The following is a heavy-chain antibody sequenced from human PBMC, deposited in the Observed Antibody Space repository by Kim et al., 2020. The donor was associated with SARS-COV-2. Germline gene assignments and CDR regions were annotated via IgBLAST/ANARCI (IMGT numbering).Heavy chain of an antibody. CDR2: ISYDGSNK. CDR3: ARVRSRHSPFDY. D-gene: IGHD4-17*01. V-gene: IGHV3-30-3*01. CDR1: GFTFSSYA. J-gene: IGHJ4*02. Sequence: GGSLRLSCAASGFTFSSYAMHWVRQAPGKGLEWVAVISYDGSNKYYADSVKGRFTISRDNSKNTLYLQMNSLRAEDTAVYYCARVRSRHSPFDYWGQGTLVTVSS.